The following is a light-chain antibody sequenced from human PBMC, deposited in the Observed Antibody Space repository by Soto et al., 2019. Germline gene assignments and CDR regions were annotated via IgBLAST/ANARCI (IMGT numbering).Light chain of an antibody. CDR3: SSYAGSNTHLV. CDR2: DVT. V-gene: IGLV2-11*01. Sequence: QSALTQPRSVSGSPGQSVTISCTGTSSDVGGYNYVSWYQQHPGKAPKLMIYDVTKRPSGVPDRFSGSRSGNTASLTISGLQAEDEAEYYCSSYAGSNTHLVFGGGTKLTVL. CDR1: SSDVGGYNY. J-gene: IGLJ2*01.